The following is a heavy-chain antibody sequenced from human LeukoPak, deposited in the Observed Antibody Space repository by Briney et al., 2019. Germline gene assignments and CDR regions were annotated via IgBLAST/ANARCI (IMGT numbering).Heavy chain of an antibody. CDR1: GYTFTSYD. J-gene: IGHJ4*02. CDR2: MNPNSGNT. Sequence: GASVKVSCKASGYTFTSYDINWVRQATGQGLEWMGWMNPNSGNTGYAQKFQGRVTMTRNTSISTAYMELSSLRSEDTAVYYCARTPNRRITMVRGVIFASDYWGQGTLVTVSS. V-gene: IGHV1-8*01. CDR3: ARTPNRRITMVRGVIFASDY. D-gene: IGHD3-10*01.